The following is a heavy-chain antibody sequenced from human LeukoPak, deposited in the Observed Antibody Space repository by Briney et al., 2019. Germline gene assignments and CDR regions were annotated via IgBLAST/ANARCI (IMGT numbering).Heavy chain of an antibody. J-gene: IGHJ4*02. V-gene: IGHV4-4*02. Sequence: SETLSLTCAVSGGSISSSHWWSWVRPPPGKGLEWIGEISHSVSTNYNPSLKSRVTISVDKSKNQFSLKLNSVTAADTAVYYCARESFPGPLFDYWGQGTLVTVSS. CDR2: ISHSVST. D-gene: IGHD3-10*01. CDR1: GGSISSSHW. CDR3: ARESFPGPLFDY.